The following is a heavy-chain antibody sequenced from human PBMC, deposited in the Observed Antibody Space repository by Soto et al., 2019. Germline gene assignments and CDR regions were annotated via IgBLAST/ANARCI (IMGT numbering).Heavy chain of an antibody. Sequence: PGGSLRLCCAASGFTFNNYAMCWVRQAPGKGLEWVSAISGRGDSTYYADSVKGRFTVSRDNSKNTLYLQMNSLRAEDTAVYYCAKAGRTTGWYDFFDYWGQGTPVTVSS. CDR1: GFTFNNYA. J-gene: IGHJ4*02. V-gene: IGHV3-23*01. CDR2: ISGRGDST. D-gene: IGHD6-19*01. CDR3: AKAGRTTGWYDFFDY.